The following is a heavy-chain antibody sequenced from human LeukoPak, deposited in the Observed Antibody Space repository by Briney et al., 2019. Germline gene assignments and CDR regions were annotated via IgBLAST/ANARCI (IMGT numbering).Heavy chain of an antibody. J-gene: IGHJ4*02. V-gene: IGHV4-34*01. D-gene: IGHD3-3*01. CDR2: INHSGST. CDR3: ARNDFWSGYCH. Sequence: PSETLSLTCAVYGGSFSGYYWSWIRQPPGKGLEWIGEINHSGSTNYNPSLKSRVTISVDKSKNQFSLELSSVTAADTAVYYCARNDFWSGYCHWGQGTLVTVSS. CDR1: GGSFSGYY.